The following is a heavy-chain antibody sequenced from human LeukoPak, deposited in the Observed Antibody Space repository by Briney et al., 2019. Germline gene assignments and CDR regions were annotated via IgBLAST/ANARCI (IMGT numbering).Heavy chain of an antibody. CDR3: TTDGVGVEGATYDN. D-gene: IGHD1-26*01. J-gene: IGHJ4*02. V-gene: IGHV3-15*01. CDR2: IKAEAHGGTI. Sequence: PGGSLRLSCAAPGFTFINAWMAWVRQAPGKGLGWGGRIKAEAHGGTIVYAARVEGRLSPSRDDSKNTLCIQKNSLPTTEPGVYYCTTDGVGVEGATYDNWGQGTLVSVFS. CDR1: GFTFINAW.